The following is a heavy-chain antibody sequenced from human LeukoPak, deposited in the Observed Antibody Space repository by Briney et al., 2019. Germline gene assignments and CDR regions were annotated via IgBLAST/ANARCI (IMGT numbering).Heavy chain of an antibody. D-gene: IGHD3-22*01. V-gene: IGHV4-30-4*01. CDR1: GGSICGGDSY. Sequence: PSETLSVTCTVSGGSICGGDSYWSWIRQPPGKGLEWMVYIYYSGSTYYNPCLDGPATISVDTSKNRFSLKMSCETGADPGVNDCARTSGYPVYYFDYWGQPSLLTVSA. CDR3: ARTSGYPVYYFDY. J-gene: IGHJ4*02. CDR2: IYYSGST.